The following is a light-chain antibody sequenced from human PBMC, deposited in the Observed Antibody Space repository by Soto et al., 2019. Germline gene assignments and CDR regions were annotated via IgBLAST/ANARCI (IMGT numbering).Light chain of an antibody. CDR1: QIVSSN. J-gene: IGKJ4*01. V-gene: IGKV3-15*01. Sequence: MMQARASLSVSPGGSGTVSCRASQIVSSNVAWYQQKPGQAPRLLIYGVPTRATGIPARFSGSGSETKFTLTISILQSEDFAVYYWQQYNIGPPLTFGGGTKFDIK. CDR2: GVP. CDR3: QQYNIGPPLT.